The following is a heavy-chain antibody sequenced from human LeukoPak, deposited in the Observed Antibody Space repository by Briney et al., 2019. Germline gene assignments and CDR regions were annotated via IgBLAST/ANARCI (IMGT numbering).Heavy chain of an antibody. CDR2: IYYSGST. D-gene: IGHD6-19*01. V-gene: IGHV4-59*01. Sequence: SETLSLTCTVSGGSISSYYWSWIRQPPGKGPEWIGYIYYSGSTNYNPSLKSRVTISVDTSKNQFSLKLSSVTAADTAVYYCAREGSGSGWYWFDPWGQGTLVTVSS. J-gene: IGHJ5*02. CDR1: GGSISSYY. CDR3: AREGSGSGWYWFDP.